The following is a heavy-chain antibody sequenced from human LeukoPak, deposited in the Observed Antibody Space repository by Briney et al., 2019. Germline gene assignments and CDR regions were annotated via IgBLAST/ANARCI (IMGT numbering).Heavy chain of an antibody. CDR2: IIPIFGTA. D-gene: IGHD2-15*01. CDR3: AREECSGGSCNIDY. J-gene: IGHJ4*02. Sequence: SVKVSCKASGGTFSSYAISWVRQAPGQGPEWMGGIIPIFGTANYAQKFQGRVTITADESTSTAYMELSSLRSEDTAVYYCAREECSGGSCNIDYWGQGTLVTVSS. CDR1: GGTFSSYA. V-gene: IGHV1-69*13.